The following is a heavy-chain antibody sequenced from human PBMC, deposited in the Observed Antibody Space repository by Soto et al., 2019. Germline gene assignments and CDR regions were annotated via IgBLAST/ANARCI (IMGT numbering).Heavy chain of an antibody. D-gene: IGHD2-15*01. Sequence: PGGSLRLSCAASGFTFSDYYTSWIRQAPGKGLEWVSYISSSGSTIYYADSVKGRFTISRDNAKNSLYLQMNSLRAEDTAVYYCARVRSTPYNVVVVADTLDYWGQGTLVTVSS. CDR1: GFTFSDYY. V-gene: IGHV3-11*01. CDR2: ISSSGSTI. CDR3: ARVRSTPYNVVVVADTLDY. J-gene: IGHJ4*02.